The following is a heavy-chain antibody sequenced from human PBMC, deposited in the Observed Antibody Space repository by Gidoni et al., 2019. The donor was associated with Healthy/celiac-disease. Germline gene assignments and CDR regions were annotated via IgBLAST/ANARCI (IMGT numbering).Heavy chain of an antibody. CDR1: GFTFSSYA. Sequence: EVQLLESGGGLVQPGGSLRLSCAASGFTFSSYAMSWVRQAPGKGLEWVSAISGSGGSTYYADSVKGRFTISRDNSKNTLYLQMNSLRAEDTAVYYCAKMTMGEQWDPSAFDIWGQGTMVTVSS. CDR2: ISGSGGST. J-gene: IGHJ3*02. CDR3: AKMTMGEQWDPSAFDI. V-gene: IGHV3-23*01. D-gene: IGHD1-26*01.